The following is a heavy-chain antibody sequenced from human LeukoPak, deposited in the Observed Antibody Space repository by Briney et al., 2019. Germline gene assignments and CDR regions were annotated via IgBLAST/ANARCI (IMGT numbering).Heavy chain of an antibody. V-gene: IGHV1-2*02. CDR2: INPNSGGT. Sequence: ASVKVSCKASGYTFTGYYMHWVRQAPGQGLEWMGWINPNSGGTNYAQKFQGRVTMTRDTSISTAYMELSRLRSDDTAVDYCALTDSAYHPYFDYWGQGTLVTVSS. J-gene: IGHJ4*02. CDR1: GYTFTGYY. CDR3: ALTDSAYHPYFDY. D-gene: IGHD5-12*01.